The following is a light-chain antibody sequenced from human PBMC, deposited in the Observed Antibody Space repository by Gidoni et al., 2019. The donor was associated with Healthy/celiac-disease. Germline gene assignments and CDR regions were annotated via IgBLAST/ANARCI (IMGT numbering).Light chain of an antibody. Sequence: TITCRASQSISSWLAWYQQKPGKAPKLLIYDASSLESGVPSRFSGSGSGTEFTLTISSLQPDDFATYYCQQYNSYWTFGQXTKVEIK. V-gene: IGKV1-5*01. CDR2: DAS. CDR3: QQYNSYWT. CDR1: QSISSW. J-gene: IGKJ1*01.